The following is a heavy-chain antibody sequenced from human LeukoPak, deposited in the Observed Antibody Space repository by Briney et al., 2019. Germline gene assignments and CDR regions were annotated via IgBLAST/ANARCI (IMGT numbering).Heavy chain of an antibody. V-gene: IGHV3-11*04. J-gene: IGHJ4*02. CDR2: ISSFGHPT. Sequence: GGSLRLSCAPSRISLSDYNMSWIRQTPGKGLEWVAYISSFGHPTYYADSVKGRFTISRDNAKNSLYLQMSSLRAEDTATYYCARVREIGRSELPHYFDSWGQGTLVTVSS. CDR3: ARVREIGRSELPHYFDS. D-gene: IGHD2/OR15-2a*01. CDR1: RISLSDYN.